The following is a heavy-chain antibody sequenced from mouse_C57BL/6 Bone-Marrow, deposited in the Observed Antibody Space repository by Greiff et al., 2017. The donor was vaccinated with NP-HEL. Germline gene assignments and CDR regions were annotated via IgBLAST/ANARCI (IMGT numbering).Heavy chain of an antibody. CDR3: ATYSSFDY. D-gene: IGHD2-12*01. CDR2: IYPGDGDT. J-gene: IGHJ2*01. V-gene: IGHV1-82*01. CDR1: GYAFSSSW. Sequence: VQLQQSGPELVKPGASVKISCKASGYAFSSSWMNWVKQRPGKGLGWIGRIYPGDGDTNYNGKFKGKATLTADKSSSTAYMQLSSLTSEDSAVYFCATYSSFDYWGQGTTLTVSS.